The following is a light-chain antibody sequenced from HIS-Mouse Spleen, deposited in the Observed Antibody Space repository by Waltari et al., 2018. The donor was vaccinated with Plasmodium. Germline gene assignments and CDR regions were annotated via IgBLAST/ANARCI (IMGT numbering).Light chain of an antibody. J-gene: IGKJ5*01. CDR3: QQYGSSPIT. Sequence: EIVLTQSPGTLSLSPGDRATLSGRASQSVSSSYLAWYQQKPGQAPRLLILGASSRATGIPDRFSGSGSGTDFALTISRLEPEDFAVYYCQQYGSSPITFGQGTRLEIK. CDR1: QSVSSSY. V-gene: IGKV3-20*01. CDR2: GAS.